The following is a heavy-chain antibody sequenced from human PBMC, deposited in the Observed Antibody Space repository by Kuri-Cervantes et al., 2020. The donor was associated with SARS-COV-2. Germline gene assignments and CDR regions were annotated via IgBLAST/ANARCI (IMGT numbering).Heavy chain of an antibody. Sequence: GGSLRLSCAASGFTFSSYAMHWVRQAPGKGLEWVAVISYDGSNKYYADSVKSRFTISRDNSKNTLYLQMNSLRAEDTAVYYCAKGYYSGSLDYWGQGTLVTVSS. D-gene: IGHD1-26*01. CDR1: GFTFSSYA. CDR3: AKGYYSGSLDY. CDR2: ISYDGSNK. V-gene: IGHV3-30*07. J-gene: IGHJ4*02.